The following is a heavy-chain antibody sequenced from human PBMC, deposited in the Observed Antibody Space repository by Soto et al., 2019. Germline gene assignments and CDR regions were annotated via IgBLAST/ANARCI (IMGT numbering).Heavy chain of an antibody. CDR3: ARENNVLPGGYFDY. J-gene: IGHJ4*02. Sequence: SETLSLTCTFSGCSLKSGGYYLSWIRQHPGRGLEWIGYIYYTGRTYYNPSLESRVTFSVDTSKNQFSLKLSSVTAADTAVYYCARENNVLPGGYFDYWGQGTLVTVSS. D-gene: IGHD3-10*01. V-gene: IGHV4-31*02. CDR2: IYYTGRT. CDR1: GCSLKSGGYY.